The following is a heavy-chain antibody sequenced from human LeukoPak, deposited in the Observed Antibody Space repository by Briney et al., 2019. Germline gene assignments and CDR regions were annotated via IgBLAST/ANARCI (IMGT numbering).Heavy chain of an antibody. Sequence: GGSLRLSCAASGFTFSNHWMHRVRQAPGKGLVLVSRINSDGNSTSYADSVKGRFTISRDNAKNTLYLQMNSLRAEDTAVYYCARRRYCSSTNCYGDWFDPWGQGTLVTVSS. CDR1: GFTFSNHW. D-gene: IGHD2-2*01. J-gene: IGHJ5*02. CDR3: ARRRYCSSTNCYGDWFDP. CDR2: INSDGNST. V-gene: IGHV3-74*01.